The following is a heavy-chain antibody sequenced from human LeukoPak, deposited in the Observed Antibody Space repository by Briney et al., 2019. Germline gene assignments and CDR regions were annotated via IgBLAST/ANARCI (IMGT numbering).Heavy chain of an antibody. CDR3: ARDAAAAGSEAFDY. CDR2: IKQDGSEK. J-gene: IGHJ4*02. CDR1: GFTFSSYW. D-gene: IGHD6-13*01. V-gene: IGHV3-7*01. Sequence: GGPLRLSCAASGFTFSSYWMSWVRQAPGKGLEWVANIKQDGSEKYYVDSVKGRFTISRDNAKNSLYLQMNSLRAEDTAVYYCARDAAAAGSEAFDYWGQGTLVTVSS.